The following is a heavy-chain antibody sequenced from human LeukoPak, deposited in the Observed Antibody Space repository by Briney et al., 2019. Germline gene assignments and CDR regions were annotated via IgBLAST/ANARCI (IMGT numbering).Heavy chain of an antibody. V-gene: IGHV3-21*01. CDR1: GFTFSSYS. CDR3: AQGVDYYYYMDV. D-gene: IGHD2-8*01. CDR2: ISSSSSYI. J-gene: IGHJ6*03. Sequence: GGSLRLSCAASGFTFSSYSMNWVRQAPGKGLEWVSSISSSSSYIYYADSVKGRFTISRDNAKNSLYLQMNSLRAEDTAVYYCAQGVDYYYYMDVWGKGTTVTVSS.